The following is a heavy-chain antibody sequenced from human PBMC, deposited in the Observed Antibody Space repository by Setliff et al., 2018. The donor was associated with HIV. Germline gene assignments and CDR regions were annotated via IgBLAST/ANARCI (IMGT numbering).Heavy chain of an antibody. J-gene: IGHJ3*02. CDR3: AGDLTSPNDFWSRAFDI. Sequence: SETLSLTCTVSGGSIISHYWSWIRQPPGKGLEWIGYIYYSGSTNYNPSLKSRVTISVDTSKNQFSLTLSSVTAADTAMYYCAGDLTSPNDFWSRAFDIWGQGTMVTVSS. CDR1: GGSIISHY. CDR2: IYYSGST. V-gene: IGHV4-59*11. D-gene: IGHD3-3*01.